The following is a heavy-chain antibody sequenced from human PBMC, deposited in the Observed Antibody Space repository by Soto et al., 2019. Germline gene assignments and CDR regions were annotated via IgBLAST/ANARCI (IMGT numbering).Heavy chain of an antibody. CDR2: INLRGGTT. V-gene: IGHV1-46*02. CDR3: ARGPEDSDLPPWDS. J-gene: IGHJ4*02. CDR1: GYNFNQYY. D-gene: IGHD1-26*01. Sequence: QVQLMQSGAEVRKPGASVRLSCETSGYNFNQYYIYWVRQAPGQGLEGMGKINLRGGTTEEAHKFWGRVALTGDPTTKPAYMELRGLRSEATAMYFCARGPEDSDLPPWDSGGQGTIVTVSS.